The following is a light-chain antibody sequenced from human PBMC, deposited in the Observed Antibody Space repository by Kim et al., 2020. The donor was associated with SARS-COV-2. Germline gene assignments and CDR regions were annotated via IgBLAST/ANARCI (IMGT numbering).Light chain of an antibody. V-gene: IGLV3-19*01. Sequence: ALGQTVRIKCQGDSLRSYYASWYQQKPGKAPVLVIYGKNNRPSGIPDRFAGSSSGNTASLTITGAQAEDEADYYCNSRDSSGNHWVFGGGTQLTVL. J-gene: IGLJ3*02. CDR2: GKN. CDR1: SLRSYY. CDR3: NSRDSSGNHWV.